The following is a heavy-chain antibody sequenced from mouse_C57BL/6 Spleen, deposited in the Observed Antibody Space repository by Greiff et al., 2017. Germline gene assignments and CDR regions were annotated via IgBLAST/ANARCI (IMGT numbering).Heavy chain of an antibody. CDR1: GYAFSSSW. CDR2: IYPGDGDT. V-gene: IGHV1-82*01. D-gene: IGHD2-1*01. Sequence: VQLQQSGPELVKPGASVKISCKASGYAFSSSWMNWVKQRPGQGLEWIGRIYPGDGDTNYNGKFKGKATLTADKSSSTAYMQLSSLTSEDSAVYFCARRVYYGNYVNYAMDYWGQGTSVTVSS. J-gene: IGHJ4*01. CDR3: ARRVYYGNYVNYAMDY.